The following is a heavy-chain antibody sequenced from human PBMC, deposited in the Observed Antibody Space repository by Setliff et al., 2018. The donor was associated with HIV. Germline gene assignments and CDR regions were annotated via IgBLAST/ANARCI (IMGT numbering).Heavy chain of an antibody. CDR3: ARPRATAGLFFFAY. J-gene: IGHJ4*02. CDR2: ISSGSRTI. V-gene: IGHV3-48*04. D-gene: IGHD6-13*01. Sequence: PGGSLRLSCAASGLTFSSYWMNWVRQAPGKGLEWVSYISSGSRTIYYADSVKGRFTISKDNVKNSLYLQMNSLRAEDTAVYYCARPRATAGLFFFAYWGQGTLVTVSS. CDR1: GLTFSSYW.